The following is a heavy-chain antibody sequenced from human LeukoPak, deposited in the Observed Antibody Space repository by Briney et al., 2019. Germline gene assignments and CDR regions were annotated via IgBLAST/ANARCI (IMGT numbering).Heavy chain of an antibody. J-gene: IGHJ4*02. D-gene: IGHD3-16*01. V-gene: IGHV4-34*01. CDR2: INHSGST. CDR1: GGSFSGYY. Sequence: SETLSLTCAVYGGSFSGYYWSWIRQPPGKGLEWIGEINHSGSTNYNPSLKSRVTISVDTSKNQFSLKLSSATAADTAVYYCARDGRGSLDYWGQGTLVTVSS. CDR3: ARDGRGSLDY.